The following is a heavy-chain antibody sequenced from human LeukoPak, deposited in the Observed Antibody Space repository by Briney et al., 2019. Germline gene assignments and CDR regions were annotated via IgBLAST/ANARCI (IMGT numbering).Heavy chain of an antibody. CDR1: GYTFTGYY. Sequence: ASVKVSCKASGYTFTGYYMHWVRQAPGQGLEWMGWINPNSGGTNYAQKFQGWVTMTRDTSISTAYMELSRLRSDDTAVYYCAREVCRGPCVYGDVNWFDPWGQGTLVTVSS. V-gene: IGHV1-2*04. CDR2: INPNSGGT. CDR3: AREVCRGPCVYGDVNWFDP. J-gene: IGHJ5*02. D-gene: IGHD4-17*01.